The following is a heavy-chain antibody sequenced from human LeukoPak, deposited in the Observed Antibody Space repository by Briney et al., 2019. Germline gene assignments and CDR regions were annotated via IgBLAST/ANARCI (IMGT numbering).Heavy chain of an antibody. V-gene: IGHV3-23*01. D-gene: IGHD3-22*01. CDR2: ISGSGGST. CDR3: AREVYYDSSGYFDY. J-gene: IGHJ4*02. Sequence: GGSLRLSCAASGFTFSSYAMSWVRQAPGKGLEWVSAISGSGGSTYYADSVEGRFTTSRDNSKNTLYLQMNSLRAEDTAVYYCAREVYYDSSGYFDYWGQGTLVTVSS. CDR1: GFTFSSYA.